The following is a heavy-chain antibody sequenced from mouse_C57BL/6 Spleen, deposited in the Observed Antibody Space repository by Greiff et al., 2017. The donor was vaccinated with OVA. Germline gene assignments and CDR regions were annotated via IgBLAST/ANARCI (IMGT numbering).Heavy chain of an antibody. Sequence: EVKLVESGGDLVKPGGSLKLSCAASGFTFSSYGMSWVRQTPDKRLEWVATISSGGSYTYYPDSVKGRFTISRDNAKNTLYLQMSSLKSEDTAMYYCARQGDWDWFAYWGQGTLVTVSA. CDR2: ISSGGSYT. D-gene: IGHD4-1*01. CDR3: ARQGDWDWFAY. V-gene: IGHV5-6*02. J-gene: IGHJ3*01. CDR1: GFTFSSYG.